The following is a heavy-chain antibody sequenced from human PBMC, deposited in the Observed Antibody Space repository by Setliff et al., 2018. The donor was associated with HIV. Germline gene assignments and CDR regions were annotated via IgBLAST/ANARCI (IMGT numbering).Heavy chain of an antibody. CDR1: NSSTYY. CDR2: IKQDGSEK. J-gene: IGHJ4*02. V-gene: IGHV3-7*01. CDR3: ARVVVGLYYFDY. Sequence: NSSTYYWGWIRQPPGKGLEWVANIKQDGSEKYYVDSVKGRFTISRDNAQNSLYLQMNSLRAEDTALYYCARVVVGLYYFDYWGQGTLVTVSS. D-gene: IGHD2-15*01.